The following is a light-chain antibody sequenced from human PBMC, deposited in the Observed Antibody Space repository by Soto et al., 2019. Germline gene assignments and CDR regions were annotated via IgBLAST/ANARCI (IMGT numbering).Light chain of an antibody. CDR3: AAWDDSLNGVV. CDR2: SNN. J-gene: IGLJ2*01. Sequence: QSALTQPPSASGTPGQRVTISCSGSSSNIGSNTVNWYQQLPGTAPKLFIYSNNQRPSGVPDRFSGSKSGTSASLAISGLQSEDEADYYCAAWDDSLNGVVFGGGTKLTVL. V-gene: IGLV1-44*01. CDR1: SSNIGSNT.